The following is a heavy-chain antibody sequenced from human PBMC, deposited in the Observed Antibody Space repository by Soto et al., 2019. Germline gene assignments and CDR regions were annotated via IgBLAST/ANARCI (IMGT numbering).Heavy chain of an antibody. CDR2: ISSSSSYI. Sequence: EVQLVESGGGLVKPGGSLRLSCAASGFTFSSYSMNWVRQAPGKGLEWVSSISSSSSYIYYADSVKGRCTISRDNAKNSLYLQMNSLRAEDTAVYYCARGRGAAGTDSVQYYGMDVWGQGTTVTVSS. D-gene: IGHD6-13*01. J-gene: IGHJ6*02. V-gene: IGHV3-21*01. CDR3: ARGRGAAGTDSVQYYGMDV. CDR1: GFTFSSYS.